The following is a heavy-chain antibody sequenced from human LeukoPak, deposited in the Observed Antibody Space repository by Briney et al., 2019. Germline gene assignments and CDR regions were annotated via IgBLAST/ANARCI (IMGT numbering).Heavy chain of an antibody. CDR3: ARQSGPYSSRWFDY. J-gene: IGHJ4*02. CDR2: IFYSGTT. CDR1: GGSISSSSYY. V-gene: IGHV4-39*01. Sequence: SETLSLTCTVSGGSISSSSYYWGWIRQPPGKGLEWIGSIFYSGTTYYNPSLKSRVTMSVDTSKNQFSLKLSSVTAADTAVYYCARQSGPYSSRWFDYWGQGTLVAVSS. D-gene: IGHD6-13*01.